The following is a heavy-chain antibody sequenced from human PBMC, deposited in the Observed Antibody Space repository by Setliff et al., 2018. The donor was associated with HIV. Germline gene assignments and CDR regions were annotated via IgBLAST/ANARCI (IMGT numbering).Heavy chain of an antibody. D-gene: IGHD3-10*01. CDR1: GYSISSGYY. V-gene: IGHV4-38-2*01. CDR2: INHSGST. Sequence: SETLSLTCGVSGYSISSGYYWGWIRQPPGKGLEWIGEINHSGSTNYNPSLKSRVTLSVDTSKNQFSLNLSSVTAADTALYYCARGQENGDLRYWGQGTLVTVSS. CDR3: ARGQENGDLRY. J-gene: IGHJ4*02.